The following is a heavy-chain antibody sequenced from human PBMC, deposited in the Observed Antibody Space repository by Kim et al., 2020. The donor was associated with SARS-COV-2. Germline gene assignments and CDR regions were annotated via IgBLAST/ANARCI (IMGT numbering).Heavy chain of an antibody. J-gene: IGHJ6*02. CDR3: ARLAAAGTWLAGGYYYYYGMDV. V-gene: IGHV4-59*13. D-gene: IGHD6-13*01. Sequence: SETLSLTCTVSGGSISSYYWSWIRQPPGKGLEWIGYIYYSGSTNYNPSLKSRVTISVDTSKNQFSLKLSSVTAADTAVYYCARLAAAGTWLAGGYYYYYGMDVWGQGTTVTVSS. CDR2: IYYSGST. CDR1: GGSISSYY.